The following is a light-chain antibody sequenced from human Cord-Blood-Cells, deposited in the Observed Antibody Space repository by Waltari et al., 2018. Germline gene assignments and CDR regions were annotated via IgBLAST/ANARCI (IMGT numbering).Light chain of an antibody. CDR2: AAS. J-gene: IGKJ5*01. Sequence: DIQMTQSPSSLSASVGDRVTITCRASQSISSYLNWYQQKPGKAPMLLIYAASSLQSGVPSRFSGSGSETDFTLTISSRQPEDFATYYCQQSYSTPPITFGQGTRLEIK. CDR1: QSISSY. CDR3: QQSYSTPPIT. V-gene: IGKV1-39*01.